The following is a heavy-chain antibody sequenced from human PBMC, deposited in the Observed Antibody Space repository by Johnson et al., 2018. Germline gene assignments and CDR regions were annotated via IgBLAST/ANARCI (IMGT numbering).Heavy chain of an antibody. CDR3: AKDYGDYAFGYYYYMDV. V-gene: IGHV3-13*01. Sequence: VQLQESGGGLVQPGGSLRLSCAASGFTFSSYDMYWVRQGTGKGLEWVSAIGTAGDTYYPDPVTGRFTISRYNSKNTLYLQMNSLRAEDTAVYYCAKDYGDYAFGYYYYMDVWGKGTTVTVSS. D-gene: IGHD4-17*01. CDR1: GFTFSSYD. J-gene: IGHJ6*03. CDR2: IGTAGDT.